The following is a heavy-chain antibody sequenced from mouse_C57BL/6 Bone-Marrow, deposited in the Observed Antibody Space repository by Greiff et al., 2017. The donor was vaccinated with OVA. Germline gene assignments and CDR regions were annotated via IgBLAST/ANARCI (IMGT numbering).Heavy chain of an antibody. CDR3: ARSGGLPIYY. Sequence: QVQLKESGPELVKPGASVKISCKASGYTFTDYYINWVKQRPGQGLEWIGWIFPGSGSTYYNEKFKGKATLTVDKSSSTAYMLLSRLTSEDSAVYFCARSGGLPIYYWGQGTTLTVSS. D-gene: IGHD2-4*01. V-gene: IGHV1-75*01. CDR1: GYTFTDYY. J-gene: IGHJ2*01. CDR2: IFPGSGST.